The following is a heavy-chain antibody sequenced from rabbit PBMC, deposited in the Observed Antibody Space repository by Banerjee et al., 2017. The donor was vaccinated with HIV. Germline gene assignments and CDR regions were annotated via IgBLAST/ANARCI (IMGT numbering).Heavy chain of an antibody. J-gene: IGHJ2*01. CDR1: GFTLSSYW. CDR3: ARDRGSDWGWYFGV. D-gene: IGHD4-1*01. CDR2: IGGGSSGDT. Sequence: QEQLEESGGDLVKPEGSLTLTCTASGFTLSSYWICWVRQAPGKGLEWIACIGGGSSGDTYYASWAKGRFTISKTSSTTVTLQMTSLTAADTATYFCARDRGSDWGWYFGVWGQGTLVTVS. V-gene: IGHV1S45*01.